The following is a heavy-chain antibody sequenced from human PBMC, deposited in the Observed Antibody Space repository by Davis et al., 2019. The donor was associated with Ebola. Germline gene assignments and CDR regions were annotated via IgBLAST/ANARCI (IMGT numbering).Heavy chain of an antibody. D-gene: IGHD6-19*01. CDR1: GDSVSSGR. CDR3: ASGWLRGKFDP. V-gene: IGHV6-1*01. Sequence: PSETLSLTCAISGDSVSSGRWNWIRQSPSRGLEWLGRTYYSSKWYYDYAVSVKSRITINPDTSKNQFSLHLNSVTPEDTAVYYCASGWLRGKFDPWGQGTLVIVSS. J-gene: IGHJ5*02. CDR2: TYYSSKWYY.